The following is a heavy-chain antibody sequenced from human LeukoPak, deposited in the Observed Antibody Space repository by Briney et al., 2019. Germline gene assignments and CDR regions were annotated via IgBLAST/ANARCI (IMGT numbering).Heavy chain of an antibody. D-gene: IGHD2-15*01. J-gene: IGHJ4*02. V-gene: IGHV4-30-2*01. Sequence: SETLSLTCAVSGGSISSGGYPWSWIRQPPGKGLEWIGYIYHSGSTYYNPSLKSRVTISVDRSKNQFSLKLSSVTAADTAVYYCARALNPAVARTYYFDYWGQGTLVTVSS. CDR1: GGSISSGGYP. CDR2: IYHSGST. CDR3: ARALNPAVARTYYFDY.